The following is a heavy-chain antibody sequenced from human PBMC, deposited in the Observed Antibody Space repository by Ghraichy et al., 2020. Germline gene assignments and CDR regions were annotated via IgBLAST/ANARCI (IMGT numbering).Heavy chain of an antibody. CDR2: IYTSGST. CDR3: ARQTEYGDPFDY. Sequence: SQTLSFTCTVSGGSISSYYWSWIRQPPGKGLEWIGYIYTSGSTNYNPSLKSRVTISVDTSKNQFSLKLSSVTAADTAVYYCARQTEYGDPFDYWGQGTLVTVSS. J-gene: IGHJ4*02. D-gene: IGHD4-17*01. V-gene: IGHV4-4*09. CDR1: GGSISSYY.